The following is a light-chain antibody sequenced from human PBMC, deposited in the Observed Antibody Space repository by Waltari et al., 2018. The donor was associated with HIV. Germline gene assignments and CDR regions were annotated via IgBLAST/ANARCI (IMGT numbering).Light chain of an antibody. CDR1: NSNIGAGSD. V-gene: IGLV1-40*01. J-gene: IGLJ2*01. Sequence: QSVLTQPPSVSGAPGQRVTISCTGHNSNIGAGSDVSWCQRRPVTAPNIVMYLNTSRASVIPDRFSGSKSDTSASLAITGLQAEDEAEYYGQSYDSSLSASVFGGGTKLTVL. CDR3: QSYDSSLSASV. CDR2: LNT.